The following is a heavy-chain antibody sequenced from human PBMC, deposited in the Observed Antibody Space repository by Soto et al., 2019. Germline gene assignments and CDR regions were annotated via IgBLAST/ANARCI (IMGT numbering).Heavy chain of an antibody. Sequence: ESGGGLVQPGRSLRLSCAASGFTFDDYAMHWVRQAPGKGLEWVSGISWNSGSIGYADSVKGRFTISRDNAKNSLYLQMNSLRAEDTALYYCAKDRGSIAVAGAAFDIWGQGTMVTVSS. CDR2: ISWNSGSI. D-gene: IGHD6-19*01. CDR3: AKDRGSIAVAGAAFDI. V-gene: IGHV3-9*01. CDR1: GFTFDDYA. J-gene: IGHJ3*02.